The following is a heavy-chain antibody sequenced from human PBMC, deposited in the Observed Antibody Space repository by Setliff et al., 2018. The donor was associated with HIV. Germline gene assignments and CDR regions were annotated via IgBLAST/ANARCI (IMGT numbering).Heavy chain of an antibody. V-gene: IGHV4-39*07. CDR3: ARVVKGYNWNYFDY. CDR2: IFYTGFT. CDR1: GDSISSSTYY. Sequence: ETLSLTCTVSGDSISSSTYYWGWIRQPPGRGLEWIGSIFYTGFTYYSPSLESRVTMSVDTSKNQFSLRVRSVTAADTAVYYCARVVKGYNWNYFDYWGQGTLVTVSS. J-gene: IGHJ4*02. D-gene: IGHD1-20*01.